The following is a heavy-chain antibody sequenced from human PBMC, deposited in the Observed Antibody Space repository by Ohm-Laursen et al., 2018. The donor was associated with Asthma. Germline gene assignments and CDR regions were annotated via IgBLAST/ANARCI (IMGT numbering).Heavy chain of an antibody. CDR1: GYTFSRYS. V-gene: IGHV3-30*03. Sequence: SLRLSCAASGYTFSRYSIHWVRQAPGKGLEWVAVGGSYYDGGLKYYADSVNGRFTVSRDDSKNTLYLQMNSLRPDNTAVYYCARDVMEWYLPAFDFWGQGTLVTVSS. D-gene: IGHD3-3*01. CDR2: GGSYYDGGLK. CDR3: ARDVMEWYLPAFDF. J-gene: IGHJ4*02.